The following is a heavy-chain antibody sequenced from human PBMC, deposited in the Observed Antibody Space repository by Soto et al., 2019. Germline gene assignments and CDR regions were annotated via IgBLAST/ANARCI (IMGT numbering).Heavy chain of an antibody. Sequence: GESLKISCKGSGYSFTSYWISWVRQMPGKGLAWMGRIDPSDSYTNYSPSFQGHVTISADKSISTAYLQWSSLKASDTAMYYCASPLESRYYYYGMDVWGQGTTVTVSS. CDR2: IDPSDSYT. J-gene: IGHJ6*02. CDR3: ASPLESRYYYYGMDV. D-gene: IGHD1-1*01. V-gene: IGHV5-10-1*01. CDR1: GYSFTSYW.